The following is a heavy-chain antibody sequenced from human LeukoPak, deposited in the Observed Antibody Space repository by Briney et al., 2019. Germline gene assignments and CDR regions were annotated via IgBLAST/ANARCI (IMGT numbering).Heavy chain of an antibody. V-gene: IGHV3-23*01. CDR2: VSGRGGRT. J-gene: IGHJ5*01. CDR1: GFTFSTYA. Sequence: GGSLRLSCAASGFTFSTYAMSWVRQAPGEGLEWVSSVSGRGGRTYYADSVRGRFTISTDSSKNTVQLQMTGLRVEDTAIYYCVRLTENQLLGKGWADSWGQGTLVTVSS. CDR3: VRLTENQLLGKGWADS. D-gene: IGHD2-2*01.